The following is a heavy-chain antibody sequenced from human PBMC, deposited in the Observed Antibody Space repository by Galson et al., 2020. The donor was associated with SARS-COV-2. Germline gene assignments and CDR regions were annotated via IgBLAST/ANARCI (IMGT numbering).Heavy chain of an antibody. CDR1: GFSLTGYG. CDR3: TRVGSFAWYFDI. V-gene: IGHV1-3*04. J-gene: IGHJ2*01. CDR2: INTVTGHP. D-gene: IGHD1-26*01. Sequence: ASVKVSCKASGFSLTGYGFHWVRQAPGQGLEWMGWINTVTGHPDHSQKFQGRLTIAMDASANTAYMELSSLRPEDTAVYYCTRVGSFAWYFDIWGRGTLLSVSS.